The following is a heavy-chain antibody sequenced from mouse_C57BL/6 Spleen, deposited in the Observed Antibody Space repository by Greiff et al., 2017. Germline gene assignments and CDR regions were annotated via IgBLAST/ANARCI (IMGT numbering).Heavy chain of an antibody. D-gene: IGHD2-12*01. CDR1: GYSFTGYY. V-gene: IGHV1-42*01. CDR2: INPSTGGT. Sequence: VQLQQSGAELVKPGASVKISCKASGYSFTGYYMNWVKQSPEKSLEWIGEINPSTGGTTYNQKFKAKATLTVDKSSSTAYMQLKSLTSEDSAVYYCARSVRYGWFAYWGQGPLVTVSA. J-gene: IGHJ3*01. CDR3: ARSVRYGWFAY.